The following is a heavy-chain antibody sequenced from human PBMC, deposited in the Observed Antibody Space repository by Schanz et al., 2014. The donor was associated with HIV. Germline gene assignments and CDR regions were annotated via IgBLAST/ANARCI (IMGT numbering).Heavy chain of an antibody. V-gene: IGHV1-8*01. CDR1: GSTFPDLD. CDR2: LNPKSGNT. D-gene: IGHD1-26*01. CDR3: ARGGSGGARFPFDY. J-gene: IGHJ4*02. Sequence: ARLVQSGAEVKRPGASVTVSCTAAGSTFPDLDVNWVRQAAGQGLEWMAWLNPKSGNTGYAQKFQGRVTMTRDTSISTTYMELSSLRSEDTAVYYCARGGSGGARFPFDYWGQGTLVTVSS.